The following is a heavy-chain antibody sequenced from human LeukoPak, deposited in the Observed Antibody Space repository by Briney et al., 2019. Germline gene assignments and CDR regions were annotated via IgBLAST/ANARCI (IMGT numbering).Heavy chain of an antibody. V-gene: IGHV4-31*03. CDR3: ARLRRPGYCSSTSCYGAMDV. CDR2: IYYSGST. Sequence: SQTLSLTCTVYGGSISSGGYYWSWLRQHPRKGLEWIGYIYYSGSTYYNPSLKSRVTITVDTSKNQFSLKLSSVTAADTAVYYCARLRRPGYCSSTSCYGAMDVWGQGTTVTVSS. CDR1: GGSISSGGYY. J-gene: IGHJ6*02. D-gene: IGHD2-2*03.